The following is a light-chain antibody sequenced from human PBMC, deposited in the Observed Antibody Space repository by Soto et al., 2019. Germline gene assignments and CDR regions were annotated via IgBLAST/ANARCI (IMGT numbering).Light chain of an antibody. V-gene: IGKV1-5*03. CDR2: KAS. CDR3: QQYNSYSRT. CDR1: QSINTW. J-gene: IGKJ1*01. Sequence: DIQMTQSPSTLSASVGDRVTITCRASQSINTWLAWYQQKPGKAPKLLIYKASSLERGVPSRFSGSGSGTEFTLTISSLQPEDFATYYCQQYNSYSRTFGQGTKVEIK.